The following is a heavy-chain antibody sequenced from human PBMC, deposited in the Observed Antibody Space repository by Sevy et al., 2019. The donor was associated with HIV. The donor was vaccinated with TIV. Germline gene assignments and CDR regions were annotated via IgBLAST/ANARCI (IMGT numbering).Heavy chain of an antibody. Sequence: GGSLRLSCAASGFTFSSYSMNWVRQAPGKGLEWVSYISSSSSTIYYADSVKGRFTISRDNAKNSLYLQMNSLRDEDTDVYYCARDLTSHYYDSSGYLSPPYNWFDPWGQGTLVTVSS. CDR2: ISSSSSTI. D-gene: IGHD3-22*01. J-gene: IGHJ5*02. CDR1: GFTFSSYS. CDR3: ARDLTSHYYDSSGYLSPPYNWFDP. V-gene: IGHV3-48*02.